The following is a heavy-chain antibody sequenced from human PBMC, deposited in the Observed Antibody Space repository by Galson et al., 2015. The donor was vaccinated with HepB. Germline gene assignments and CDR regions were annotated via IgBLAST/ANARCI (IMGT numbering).Heavy chain of an antibody. J-gene: IGHJ4*02. CDR2: ISYDGSNK. Sequence: SLRLSCAASGFTFSSYGMHWVRQAPGKGLEWVAVISYDGSNKYHADSVKGRFTISRDNSKNTLYLQMNSLRAEDTAVYYCAKDGTENYYDSSGYFDYWGQGTLVTVSS. CDR3: AKDGTENYYDSSGYFDY. D-gene: IGHD3-22*01. CDR1: GFTFSSYG. V-gene: IGHV3-30*18.